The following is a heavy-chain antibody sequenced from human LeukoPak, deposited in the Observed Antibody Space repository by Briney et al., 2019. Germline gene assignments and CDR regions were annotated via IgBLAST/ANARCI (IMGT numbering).Heavy chain of an antibody. V-gene: IGHV3-74*01. J-gene: IGHJ3*02. CDR1: GFTFSTYW. CDR3: ARGGPDHAFDI. CDR2: INSDGIGT. Sequence: PGGSLRLSCAASGFTFSTYWMHWVRQAPGKGLVWVSRINSDGIGTIYADSVKGRFTISRDNAKNTLYLLMSSLRAEDTAVYYCARGGPDHAFDIWGQGTMVTVSS.